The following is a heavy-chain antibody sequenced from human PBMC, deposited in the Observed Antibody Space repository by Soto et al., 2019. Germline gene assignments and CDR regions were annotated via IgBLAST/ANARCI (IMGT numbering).Heavy chain of an antibody. J-gene: IGHJ4*02. Sequence: PSETLSLTCTVSGGSVSSASYYWSWIRQPPGKGLEWIGYIYYSGSTNYNPSLKSRVTISVDTSKNQFSLKLSSVTAADTAVYYCARDYSASGSYYNYFDYWGQGTLVTVAS. D-gene: IGHD3-10*01. V-gene: IGHV4-61*01. CDR2: IYYSGST. CDR1: GGSVSSASYY. CDR3: ARDYSASGSYYNYFDY.